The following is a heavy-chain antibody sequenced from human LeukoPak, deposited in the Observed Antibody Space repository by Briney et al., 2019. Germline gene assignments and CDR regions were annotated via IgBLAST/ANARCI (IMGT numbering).Heavy chain of an antibody. CDR1: GRSISSYY. CDR3: ARSGLLCSGGSWHYWYFDL. D-gene: IGHD2-15*01. Sequence: SETLSLTCTVSGRSISSYYWSWIRQPAGKGLEWIGRIYTSGSTNYNPSLKSRVTMSVDTSKNQFSLKLSSVTAADTAVYYCARSGLLCSGGSWHYWYFDLWGRGTLVTVSS. J-gene: IGHJ2*01. CDR2: IYTSGST. V-gene: IGHV4-4*07.